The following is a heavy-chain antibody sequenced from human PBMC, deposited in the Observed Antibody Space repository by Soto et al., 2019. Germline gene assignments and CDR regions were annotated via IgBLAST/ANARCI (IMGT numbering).Heavy chain of an antibody. CDR2: INAGNGNT. D-gene: IGHD3-10*01. CDR1: GYTFTSYA. CDR3: ASYYYGSGSYYGWFDP. V-gene: IGHV1-3*01. J-gene: IGHJ5*02. Sequence: QVQLVQSGAEVKKPGASVKVSCKASGYTFTSYAMHWVRQAPGQRLECMGWINAGNGNTKYSQKFQGRVTITRDTSASTAYMELSSLRSEDTAVYYCASYYYGSGSYYGWFDPWGQGTLVTVSS.